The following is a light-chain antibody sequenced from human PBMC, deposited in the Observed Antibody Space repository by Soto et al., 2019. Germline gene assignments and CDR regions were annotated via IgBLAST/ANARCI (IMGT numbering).Light chain of an antibody. J-gene: IGKJ1*01. Sequence: ETVMTQSPATLSVSPGERATLSCRASETVGNHLAWYQHKRGQAPRLLIYNASTRATDFPARFSGSGSGTEFTLTISSLQPEDCAVYYCQQYNNWPPWTFGQGTKVEIK. CDR1: ETVGNH. CDR2: NAS. CDR3: QQYNNWPPWT. V-gene: IGKV3-15*01.